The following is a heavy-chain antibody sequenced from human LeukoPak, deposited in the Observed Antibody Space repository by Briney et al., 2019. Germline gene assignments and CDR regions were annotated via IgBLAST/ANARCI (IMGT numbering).Heavy chain of an antibody. V-gene: IGHV1-2*02. CDR3: ARVPNEEEWELLPYYYGMDV. J-gene: IGHJ6*02. CDR2: INPNSGGT. D-gene: IGHD1-26*01. CDR1: GYTFTGYY. Sequence: ASVKVSCKASGYTFTGYYMHWVRQAPGQGLEWMGWINPNSGGTNYAQKFQGRVTMTRDTSISTAYMELRSLRSDDTAVYYCARVPNEEEWELLPYYYGMDVWGQGTTVTVSS.